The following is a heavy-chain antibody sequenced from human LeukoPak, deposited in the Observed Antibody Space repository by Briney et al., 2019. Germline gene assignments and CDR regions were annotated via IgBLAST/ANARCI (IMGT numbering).Heavy chain of an antibody. V-gene: IGHV1-18*04. CDR1: GYTFTSYG. D-gene: IGHD6-19*01. Sequence: ASVKVSCTASGYTFTSYGISWVRQAPGQGLEWMGWISAYNGNTNYAHNLRGRVTMTTDTSTSTAYMELGSLRSDDTAVYYCAREVAGTLDNWFDPWGQGTLVTVSS. CDR3: AREVAGTLDNWFDP. J-gene: IGHJ5*02. CDR2: ISAYNGNT.